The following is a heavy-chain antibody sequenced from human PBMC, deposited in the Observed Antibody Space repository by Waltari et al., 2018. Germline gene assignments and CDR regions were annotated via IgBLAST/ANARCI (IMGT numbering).Heavy chain of an antibody. CDR3: ARPIAEAGTGYYFYTLHV. D-gene: IGHD6-13*01. J-gene: IGHJ6*02. CDR1: GFSLSSYG. V-gene: IGHV3-30*02. Sequence: QVQLMESGGGVVQPGGSLSTTCAAYGFSLSSYGMSWVRQAPGKGLEWVAFIRYDGSNKYYADSVTGRFTISRDDSKNTLYLQMSSLGAEDTAVYYCARPIAEAGTGYYFYTLHVWGQGTTVTVSS. CDR2: IRYDGSNK.